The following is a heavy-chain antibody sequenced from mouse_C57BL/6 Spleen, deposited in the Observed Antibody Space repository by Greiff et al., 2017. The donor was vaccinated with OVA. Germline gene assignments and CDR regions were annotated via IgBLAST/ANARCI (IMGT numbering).Heavy chain of an antibody. D-gene: IGHD1-1*01. V-gene: IGHV1-64*01. CDR2: IHPNSGST. J-gene: IGHJ4*01. Sequence: QVQLQQPGAELVKPGASVKLSCKASGYTFTSYWMHWVKQRPGQGLEWIGMIHPNSGSTNYNEKFKSKATLTVDKSSSTAYMQLISLTSEDSAVYYCARNAYYYGSSYEAMDYWGQGTSVTVSS. CDR1: GYTFTSYW. CDR3: ARNAYYYGSSYEAMDY.